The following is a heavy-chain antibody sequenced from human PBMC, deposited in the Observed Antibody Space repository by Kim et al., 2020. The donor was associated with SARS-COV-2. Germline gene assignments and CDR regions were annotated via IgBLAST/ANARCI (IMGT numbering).Heavy chain of an antibody. CDR2: ISASNGYT. V-gene: IGHV1-18*01. CDR1: GYTFTSYG. J-gene: IGHJ5*01. CDR3: ASSPSGYSSGWFEF. Sequence: ASVKVSCKASGYTFTSYGISWVRQAPGQGLEWMGWISASNGYTNYAQKFQGRVTMTTDTSTSTAYMELTSLRFDDTAVYYCASSPSGYSSGWFEFWGQGT. D-gene: IGHD6-19*01.